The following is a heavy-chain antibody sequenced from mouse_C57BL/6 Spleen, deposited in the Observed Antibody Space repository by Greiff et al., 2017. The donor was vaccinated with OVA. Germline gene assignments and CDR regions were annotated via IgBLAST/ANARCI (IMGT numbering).Heavy chain of an antibody. Sequence: EVKVEESGGGLVQPGGSMKLSCAASGFTFSDAWMDWVRQSPEKGLEWVAEIRNKANNHATYYAESVKGRFTISRADSKSRVYLKMNSSSAIDTGVYYWTRHGSSPWYFDVWGTGTTVTVSS. CDR2: IRNKANNHAT. J-gene: IGHJ1*03. CDR1: GFTFSDAW. CDR3: TRHGSSPWYFDV. D-gene: IGHD1-1*01. V-gene: IGHV6-6*01.